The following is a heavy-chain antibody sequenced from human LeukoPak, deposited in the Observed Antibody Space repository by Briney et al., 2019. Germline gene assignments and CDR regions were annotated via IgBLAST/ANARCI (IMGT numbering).Heavy chain of an antibody. Sequence: GSLRLSCAASGFTFSSYAMSWIRQPPGKGLEWIGEINQSGSTNCDPSLKSRVSMSIDTSKSQFSLNLRSVTAADTAVYYCARYVPVKTGPTRASFDYWGQGILVTVSS. V-gene: IGHV4-34*01. D-gene: IGHD1-1*01. J-gene: IGHJ4*02. CDR2: INQSGST. CDR1: GFTFSSYA. CDR3: ARYVPVKTGPTRASFDY.